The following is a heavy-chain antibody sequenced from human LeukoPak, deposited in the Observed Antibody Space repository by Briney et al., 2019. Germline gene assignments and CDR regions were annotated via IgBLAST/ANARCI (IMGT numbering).Heavy chain of an antibody. J-gene: IGHJ4*02. Sequence: GGSLRLSCAASGLTFMHYSMTWVRQTPGKGLEWVSAITGSGAFTDYADSVKGRFTISRDNSKNTLYLQMNSLRAEDTAIYYCAKRSAESSGYFDSWGQGTLVTVSS. CDR3: AKRSAESSGYFDS. CDR1: GLTFMHYS. CDR2: ITGSGAFT. D-gene: IGHD6-19*01. V-gene: IGHV3-23*01.